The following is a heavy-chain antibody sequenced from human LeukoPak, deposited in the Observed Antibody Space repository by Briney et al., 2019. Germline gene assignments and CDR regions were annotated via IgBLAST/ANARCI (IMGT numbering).Heavy chain of an antibody. V-gene: IGHV1-24*01. J-gene: IGHJ6*04. CDR1: GYTFTGYY. CDR2: FDPEDGER. D-gene: IGHD3-10*01. Sequence: GASVKVSCKASGYTFTGYYMHWVRQAPGKGLEWMGGFDPEDGERIYAQKFQGRLTMTEDTSTDTAYMELSSLRSEDTAVYYCATLMFRGVIGDNYFGMDVWGKGTTVTVSS. CDR3: ATLMFRGVIGDNYFGMDV.